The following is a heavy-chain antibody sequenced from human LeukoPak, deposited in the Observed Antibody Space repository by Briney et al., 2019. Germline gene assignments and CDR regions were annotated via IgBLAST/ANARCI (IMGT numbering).Heavy chain of an antibody. J-gene: IGHJ5*02. CDR2: IYYSGST. V-gene: IGHV4-59*12. D-gene: IGHD3-22*01. Sequence: SETLSLTCTVSGGSISSYYWSWIRQPPGKGLEWIGYIYYSGSTNYNPSLKSRVTISVDTSKNQFSLKLSSVTAADTAVYYCARGISYYDSSGYYNNWFDPWGQGTLVTVSS. CDR3: ARGISYYDSSGYYNNWFDP. CDR1: GGSISSYY.